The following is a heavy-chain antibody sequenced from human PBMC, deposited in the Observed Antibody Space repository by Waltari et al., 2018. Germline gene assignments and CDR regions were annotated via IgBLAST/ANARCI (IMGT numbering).Heavy chain of an antibody. CDR3: AKELASNVYLAGFDP. CDR2: ISWNSGSI. V-gene: IGHV3-9*01. CDR1: GFTFAVSA. J-gene: IGHJ5*02. D-gene: IGHD1-20*01. Sequence: EVQLVESGGGLVQLGRSLRLYCAAPGFTFAVSALHWVRRAPGKGLEWVSGISWNSGSIGYADSVKGRFTISRDNAKNSLYLQMNSLRAEDTALYYCAKELASNVYLAGFDPWGQGTLVTVSS.